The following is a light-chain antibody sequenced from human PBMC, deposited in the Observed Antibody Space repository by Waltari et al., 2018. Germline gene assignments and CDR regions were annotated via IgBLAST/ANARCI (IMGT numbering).Light chain of an antibody. CDR2: EVT. J-gene: IGLJ2*01. Sequence: QSALTQPPSASGSPGQSVTISCTGTSSDVGGYNFVSWYQQHPGNAPKLLLYEVTKRPSGVPDRFSGSKSGNTASLTVSGLQAEDEADYYCSSFEGSNNLLFGGGTELTVL. V-gene: IGLV2-8*01. CDR3: SSFEGSNNLL. CDR1: SSDVGGYNF.